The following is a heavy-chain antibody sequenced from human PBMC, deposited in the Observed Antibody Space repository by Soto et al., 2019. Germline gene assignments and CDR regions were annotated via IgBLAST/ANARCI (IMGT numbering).Heavy chain of an antibody. CDR1: GGSISSGGYY. Sequence: PSETLSLTCTVSGGSISSGGYYWSWIRQHPGKGLEWIGYIYYSGSTYYNPSLKSRVTISVDTSKNQFSLKLSSVTAADTAVYYCARLGYCSGGSCYTYYYYYMDVWGKGTTVTVSS. V-gene: IGHV4-31*03. CDR2: IYYSGST. J-gene: IGHJ6*03. CDR3: ARLGYCSGGSCYTYYYYYMDV. D-gene: IGHD2-15*01.